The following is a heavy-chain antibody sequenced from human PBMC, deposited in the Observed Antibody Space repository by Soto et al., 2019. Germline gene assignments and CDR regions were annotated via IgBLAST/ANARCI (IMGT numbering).Heavy chain of an antibody. CDR2: INHSGST. J-gene: IGHJ5*02. CDR1: GGSFSGYY. D-gene: IGHD2-15*01. Sequence: QVQLQQWGAGLLKPSETLSLTCAVYGGSFSGYYWSWIRQPPGKGLEWIGEINHSGSTNYNPSLKSRVTISVDTFKNQFSLKLSSVTAADTAVYYCATHLYCSGGSCYSISWFDPWGQGTLVTVSS. CDR3: ATHLYCSGGSCYSISWFDP. V-gene: IGHV4-34*01.